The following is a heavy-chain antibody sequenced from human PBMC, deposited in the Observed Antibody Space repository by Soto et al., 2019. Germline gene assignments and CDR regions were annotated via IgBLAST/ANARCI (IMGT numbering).Heavy chain of an antibody. CDR1: GDSVSSGDYY. CDR2: VYFSGST. D-gene: IGHD3-16*01. J-gene: IGHJ5*02. CDR3: ARIPVDTYMIYWSDP. Sequence: TSETLSLTCSVSGDSVSSGDYYWSWIRQPPGKGLEWIGHVYFSGSTNYIPSLKSRLTMSVDTAKNQFSLKPNSVTAADTAVYYCARIPVDTYMIYWSDPWGQGTQVTVSS. V-gene: IGHV4-61*08.